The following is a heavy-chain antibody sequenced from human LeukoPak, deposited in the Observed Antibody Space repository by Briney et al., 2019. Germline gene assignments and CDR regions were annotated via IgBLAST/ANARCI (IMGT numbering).Heavy chain of an antibody. D-gene: IGHD3-10*01. Sequence: GGSLRLSCSVSGFTFSRHAVTWVRQAPGKRLEWVSTISGSGVSIYYADPVKGRFTISRDNSKNTLCLQMNSLRAEDTAVYYCAKDPMVRGATYDYWGQGTLVTVSS. CDR3: AKDPMVRGATYDY. CDR2: ISGSGVSI. V-gene: IGHV3-23*01. J-gene: IGHJ4*02. CDR1: GFTFSRHA.